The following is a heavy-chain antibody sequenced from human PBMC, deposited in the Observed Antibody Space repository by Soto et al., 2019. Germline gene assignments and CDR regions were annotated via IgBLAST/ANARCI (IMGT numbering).Heavy chain of an antibody. J-gene: IGHJ4*02. CDR2: IYYSGST. CDR1: GGSISSYC. CDR3: ARRYGPGFDY. Sequence: PSETLSLTCTVSGGSISSYCWSWIRQPPGKGLEWIGYIYYSGSTNYNPSLKSRVTISVDTSKNQFSLKLSYVTAADTAVYYCARRYGPGFDYWGQGTLVTVSS. D-gene: IGHD4-17*01. V-gene: IGHV4-59*08.